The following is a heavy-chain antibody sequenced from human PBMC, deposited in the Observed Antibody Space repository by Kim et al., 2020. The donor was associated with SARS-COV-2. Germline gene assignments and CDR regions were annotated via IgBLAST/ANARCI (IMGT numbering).Heavy chain of an antibody. J-gene: IGHJ4*02. Sequence: GGSLRLSCAASGFTFSSYAMHWVRQAPGKGLEWVAVISYDGSNKYYVDSVKGRFTISRDNSKNTLYLQMNSLRAEDTAVYYCARDFFKSSGCFDYWGQGT. V-gene: IGHV3-30*04. CDR2: ISYDGSNK. CDR3: ARDFFKSSGCFDY. CDR1: GFTFSSYA. D-gene: IGHD6-19*01.